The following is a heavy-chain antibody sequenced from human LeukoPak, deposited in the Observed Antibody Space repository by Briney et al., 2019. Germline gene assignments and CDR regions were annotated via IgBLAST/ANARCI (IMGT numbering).Heavy chain of an antibody. V-gene: IGHV4-30-4*07. CDR3: ARGTGSGDQLIVVPGAYYFDY. CDR2: IYHSGTT. CDR1: GVSISRGGYA. J-gene: IGHJ4*02. D-gene: IGHD2-21*01. Sequence: PSETLSLTCAVSGVSISRGGYAWNWIRQPPGKGLEWIAYIYHSGTTYYNPSLKSRATISVDTSKNQFSLKLSSVTAADTAVYYCARGTGSGDQLIVVPGAYYFDYWGQGTLVTVSS.